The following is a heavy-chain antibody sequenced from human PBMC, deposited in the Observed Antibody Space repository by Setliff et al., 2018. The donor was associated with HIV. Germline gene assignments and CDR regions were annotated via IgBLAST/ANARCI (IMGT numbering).Heavy chain of an antibody. J-gene: IGHJ4*02. Sequence: PGGSLRLSCTASGFTFSNYWMSWVRQAPGKGLEWVANINQDGSEKYYLVSVKGRFTISRDNAKNSLYLQMNSLRAEDTALYYCARDQMAGSPGGYWGQGTLVTVSS. CDR2: INQDGSEK. CDR1: GFTFSNYW. CDR3: ARDQMAGSPGGY. V-gene: IGHV3-7*03. D-gene: IGHD6-19*01.